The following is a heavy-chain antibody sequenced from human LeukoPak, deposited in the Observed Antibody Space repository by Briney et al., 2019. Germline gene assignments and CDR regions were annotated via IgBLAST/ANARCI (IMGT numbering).Heavy chain of an antibody. CDR1: GFTVSSNY. J-gene: IGHJ3*02. CDR2: IYSGGST. Sequence: GGSLRLSCAASGFTVSSNYMSWVRQAPGKGLECVSVIYSGGSTYYADSVKGRFTISRDNSKNTLYLQMNSLRAEDTAVYYCATSGIAVAGTDDAFDIWGQGTMVTVSS. D-gene: IGHD6-19*01. V-gene: IGHV3-66*01. CDR3: ATSGIAVAGTDDAFDI.